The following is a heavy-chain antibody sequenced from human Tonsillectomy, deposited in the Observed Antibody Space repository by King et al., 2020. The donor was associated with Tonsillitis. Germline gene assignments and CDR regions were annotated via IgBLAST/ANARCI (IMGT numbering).Heavy chain of an antibody. CDR2: IYSSGST. V-gene: IGHV4-59*01. J-gene: IGHJ5*02. CDR1: GGSISTYY. CDR3: AKDSDGSGGSCYSGLNWFDP. Sequence: QLQESGPGLVKPSETLSLTCTVSGGSISTYYWSWIRQPPGKGLEWVGDIYSSGSTNYNPSLKSRVTISVDTSKNQFSLKLSSVTAADTAVYHCAKDSDGSGGSCYSGLNWFDPWGQGTLVTVSS. D-gene: IGHD2-15*01.